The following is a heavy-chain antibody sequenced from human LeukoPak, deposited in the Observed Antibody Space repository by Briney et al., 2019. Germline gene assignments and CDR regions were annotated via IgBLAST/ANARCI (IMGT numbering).Heavy chain of an antibody. CDR1: GGSISSKSFY. Sequence: SETLSLTCFVSGGSISSKSFYWGWIRQPPGKGLEWIGSIYYSGSTYYNPSLKSRVTISVDTSKNQFSLKLRSVTAADTAVYYCGHSGIYYLFDYWGQGSLVTVSS. D-gene: IGHD1-26*01. CDR3: GHSGIYYLFDY. J-gene: IGHJ4*02. V-gene: IGHV4-39*01. CDR2: IYYSGST.